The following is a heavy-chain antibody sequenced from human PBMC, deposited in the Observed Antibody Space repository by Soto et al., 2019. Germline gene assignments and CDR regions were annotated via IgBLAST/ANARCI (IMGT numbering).Heavy chain of an antibody. CDR3: ARDRAFCSGTNCRRGNIYYYYMDV. V-gene: IGHV3-7*01. Sequence: EVHLVESGGGLVQPGGSLRLSCAASGFTFSGHWMSWVRQAPGKGLEWVAHIKQDGSETFYVGSVKGRFTISRDNAKNSLDLQMNSLRAEDTALYYCARDRAFCSGTNCRRGNIYYYYMDVWGNGTTVTVSS. CDR1: GFTFSGHW. J-gene: IGHJ6*03. D-gene: IGHD2-2*01. CDR2: IKQDGSET.